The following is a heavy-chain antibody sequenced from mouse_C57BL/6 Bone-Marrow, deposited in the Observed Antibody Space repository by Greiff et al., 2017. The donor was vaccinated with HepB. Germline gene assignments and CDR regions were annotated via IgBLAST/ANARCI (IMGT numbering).Heavy chain of an antibody. CDR1: GYTFTSYG. V-gene: IGHV1-81*01. CDR3: ARTITTVVADYFDY. CDR2: IYPRSGNT. D-gene: IGHD1-1*01. J-gene: IGHJ2*01. Sequence: QVQLQQSGAELARPGASVKLSCKASGYTFTSYGISWVKQSTGQGLEWIGGIYPRSGNTYYNEKFKGKATLTADKSSSTAYMELRSLTSEDSAVYFCARTITTVVADYFDYWGQGTTLTVSS.